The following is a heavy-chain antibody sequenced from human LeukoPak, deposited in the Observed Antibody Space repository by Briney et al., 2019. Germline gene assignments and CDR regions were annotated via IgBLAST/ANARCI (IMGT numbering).Heavy chain of an antibody. CDR3: AREEGVYCSSTSCYGYYYYYMDV. Sequence: PGGSLRLSCAASGFTFSSYGMHWVRQGPGKGLEWVAFIRFDGNYKNYADSVKGRFTISRDNAKNSLYLQMNSLRAEDTAVYYCAREEGVYCSSTSCYGYYYYYMDVWGKGTTVTVSS. V-gene: IGHV3-30*02. CDR1: GFTFSSYG. J-gene: IGHJ6*03. D-gene: IGHD2-2*01. CDR2: IRFDGNYK.